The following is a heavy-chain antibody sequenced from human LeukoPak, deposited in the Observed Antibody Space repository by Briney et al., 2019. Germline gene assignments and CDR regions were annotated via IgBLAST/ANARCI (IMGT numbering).Heavy chain of an antibody. CDR1: GVSISSASYY. D-gene: IGHD1-26*01. CDR3: AGDLGNSGSYYNY. Sequence: PSETLSLTCTVSGVSISSASYYWSWIRQPAGKGLEWIGRIHTSGNTNYNPSLKSRVTISVDTSKNQFSLKLSSVTAADTAVYYCAGDLGNSGSYYNYWGQGTLVTVSS. J-gene: IGHJ4*02. CDR2: IHTSGNT. V-gene: IGHV4-61*02.